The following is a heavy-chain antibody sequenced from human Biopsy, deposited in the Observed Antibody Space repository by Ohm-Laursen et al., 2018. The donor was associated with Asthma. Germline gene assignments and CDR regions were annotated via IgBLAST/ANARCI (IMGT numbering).Heavy chain of an antibody. CDR2: IWYDGSNK. Sequence: SLRLSCAASGFTFSSYGMHWVRQAPSKGLEWVAVIWYDGSNKYYADSVKGRFTISRDNSRDTVSLQMNSLRADDTAVYYCAKGWYFDSWGQGTQVTVSS. V-gene: IGHV3-33*06. CDR3: AKGWYFDS. CDR1: GFTFSSYG. J-gene: IGHJ4*02. D-gene: IGHD6-13*01.